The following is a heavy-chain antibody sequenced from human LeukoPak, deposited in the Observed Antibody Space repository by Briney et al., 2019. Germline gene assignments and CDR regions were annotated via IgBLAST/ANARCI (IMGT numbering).Heavy chain of an antibody. J-gene: IGHJ4*02. CDR3: ATRSTGVAATFDC. Sequence: SQTLSLTCAISGDSVSSNSAAWKWIRQSASRGLEWLGRTYYRSKWFSRYAVSVKSRITINADTSKNQFSLQLNSVTPDDTAVYYCATRSTGVAATFDCWGQGALVTVSS. CDR1: GDSVSSNSAA. CDR2: TYYRSKWFS. V-gene: IGHV6-1*01. D-gene: IGHD2-15*01.